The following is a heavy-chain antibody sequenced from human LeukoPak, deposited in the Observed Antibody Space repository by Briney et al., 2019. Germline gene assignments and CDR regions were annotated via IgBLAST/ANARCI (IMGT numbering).Heavy chain of an antibody. CDR2: IRSSGSTI. V-gene: IGHV3-48*03. J-gene: IGHJ5*02. CDR3: ARIRRFPNWFDP. CDR1: GFTFSSYE. Sequence: PGGSLRLSCAASGFTFSSYEMNWVRQAPGKGGEWVSYIRSSGSTIYYADSVKGRFTISRDNAKNSLYLQMNSLRAEDTAVYYCARIRRFPNWFDPWGQGTLVTVSS. D-gene: IGHD2-21*01.